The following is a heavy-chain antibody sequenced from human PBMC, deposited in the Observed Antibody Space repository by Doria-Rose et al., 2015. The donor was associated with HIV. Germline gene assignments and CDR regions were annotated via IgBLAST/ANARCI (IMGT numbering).Heavy chain of an antibody. CDR3: ARIKSSRWYHKYYFDF. J-gene: IGHJ4*02. Sequence: QITLKESGPVLVKPTETLTLTCTVSGVSLSSPGMGASWIRQPPGKALEWLANIFSDDDRSNKTSLKSRLTISRCTSKSQVVLTMTDMDPVDTATYYCARIKSSRWYHKYYFDFWGQGALVIVSA. V-gene: IGHV2-26*01. CDR2: IFSDDDR. D-gene: IGHD6-13*01. CDR1: GVSLSSPGMG.